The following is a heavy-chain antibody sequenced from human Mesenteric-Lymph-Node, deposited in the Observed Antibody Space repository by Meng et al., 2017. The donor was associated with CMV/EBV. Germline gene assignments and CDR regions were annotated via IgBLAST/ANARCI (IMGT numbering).Heavy chain of an antibody. J-gene: IGHJ5*02. CDR2: IKQDGSEK. Sequence: ETLSLTCAASGFTFSSYWMSWVRQAPGKGLEWVANIKQDGSEKYYVDSVKGRFTISRDNAKNSLYLQMNSLRAEDTAVYYCARASGVFGVDSPHWFDPWGQGTLVTVSS. V-gene: IGHV3-7*01. CDR1: GFTFSSYW. D-gene: IGHD3-3*01. CDR3: ARASGVFGVDSPHWFDP.